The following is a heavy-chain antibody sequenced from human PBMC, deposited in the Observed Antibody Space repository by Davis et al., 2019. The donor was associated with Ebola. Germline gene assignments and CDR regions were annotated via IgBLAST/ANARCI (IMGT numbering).Heavy chain of an antibody. CDR1: GFLVTAYY. Sequence: GESLKISCTASGFLVTAYYMSWVRQAPGKGLDWVSRISGNGAGTYYADSVKGRFTISRDNSKNTLYLQMNSLRAEDTAVYYCAKDLGYSYGYNYYYGMDVWGQGTTVTVSS. CDR3: AKDLGYSYGYNYYYGMDV. D-gene: IGHD5-18*01. J-gene: IGHJ6*02. V-gene: IGHV3-53*05. CDR2: ISGNGAGT.